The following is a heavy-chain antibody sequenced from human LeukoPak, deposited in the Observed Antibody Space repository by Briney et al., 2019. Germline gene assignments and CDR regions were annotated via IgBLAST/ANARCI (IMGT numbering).Heavy chain of an antibody. V-gene: IGHV1-24*01. CDR2: FDPEDGET. CDR3: ATDHPTGSSGWYGDY. CDR1: GCTLTELS. Sequence: SVKVSCKVSGCTLTELSMHWVRQAPGKGLEWMGGFDPEDGETIYAQKFQGRVTMTEDTSTDTAYMELSSPRSEDTAVYYCATDHPTGSSGWYGDYWGQGTLVTVSS. D-gene: IGHD6-19*01. J-gene: IGHJ4*02.